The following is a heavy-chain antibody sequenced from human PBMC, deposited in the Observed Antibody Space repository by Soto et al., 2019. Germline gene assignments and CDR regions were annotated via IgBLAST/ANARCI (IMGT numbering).Heavy chain of an antibody. D-gene: IGHD2-21*01. CDR2: MYAGGDT. CDR1: GLSVSDNY. J-gene: IGHJ4*01. CDR3: VSRIPSWVFDY. V-gene: IGHV3-53*01. Sequence: GVSLRLSCGASGLSVSDNYMGWVRQAPGRGLEWVSVMYAGGDTHYADSVKGRFTISRDKSENTLYLQMNSLRDEDTGVYFCVSRIPSWVFDYWGLGTLVT.